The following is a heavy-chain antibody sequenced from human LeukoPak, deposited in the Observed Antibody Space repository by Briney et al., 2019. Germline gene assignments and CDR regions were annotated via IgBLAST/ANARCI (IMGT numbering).Heavy chain of an antibody. CDR3: ARGRFGELLF. D-gene: IGHD3-10*01. V-gene: IGHV1-46*01. Sequence: ASVKVSCKASGYTFTSYYMHWVRQAPGQGLEWMGIINPSGGSTSYAQKFQGRVTITADESTSTAYMELSSLRSEDTAVYYCARGRFGELLFWGQGTLVTVSS. CDR1: GYTFTSYY. CDR2: INPSGGST. J-gene: IGHJ4*02.